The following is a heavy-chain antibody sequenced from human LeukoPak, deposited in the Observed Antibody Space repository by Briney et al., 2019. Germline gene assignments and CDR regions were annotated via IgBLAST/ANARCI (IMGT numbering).Heavy chain of an antibody. CDR1: GFTFSIYT. D-gene: IGHD3-9*01. CDR3: ASTGWRSGWFDP. Sequence: GGSLRLSYAASGFTFSIYTMNWVRQAPGKGLEWVSHISSSSSTIYYADSVKGRFTISRDNAKNSLYLQMNSLRVEDTAVYYCASTGWRSGWFDPWGQGTLVTVSS. J-gene: IGHJ5*02. V-gene: IGHV3-48*04. CDR2: ISSSSSTI.